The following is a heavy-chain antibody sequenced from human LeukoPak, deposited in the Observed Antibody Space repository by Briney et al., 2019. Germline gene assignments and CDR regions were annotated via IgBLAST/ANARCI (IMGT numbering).Heavy chain of an antibody. CDR3: ARDTASGSPGFDP. D-gene: IGHD1-26*01. Sequence: SVKVSCKASGGTFSSYAISWVRQAPGQGLEWMGGIIPIFGTANYAQKFQGRVTITADESASTAYMELSSLRSEDTAVYYCARDTASGSPGFDPWGQGTLVTVSS. CDR2: IIPIFGTA. J-gene: IGHJ5*02. V-gene: IGHV1-69*13. CDR1: GGTFSSYA.